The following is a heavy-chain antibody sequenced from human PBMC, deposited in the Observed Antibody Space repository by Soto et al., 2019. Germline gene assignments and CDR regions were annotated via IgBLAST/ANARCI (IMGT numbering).Heavy chain of an antibody. CDR2: ISYDGSNK. CDR1: GFTFSSYG. V-gene: IGHV3-30*18. CDR3: AKDRWFGELVASFDY. Sequence: GGSLRLSCGASGFTFSSYGMHWVRQSPGKGLEWVAVISYDGSNKYYADSVKGRFTISRDNSKNTLYLQMNSLRAEDTAVYYCAKDRWFGELVASFDYWGLGTLVTVS. J-gene: IGHJ4*02. D-gene: IGHD3-10*01.